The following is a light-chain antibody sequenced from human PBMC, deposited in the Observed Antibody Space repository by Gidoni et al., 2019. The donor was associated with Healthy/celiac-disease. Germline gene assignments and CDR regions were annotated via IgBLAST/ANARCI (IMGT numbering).Light chain of an antibody. Sequence: DIHMTQSPASLSASLGDRVTITCQASQDISNYLNWYQQKPGKAPQLLIYDASNLETAVPSRFSGSGSGTDFTFPISSLQPEDIATYYCQQYDNRLPFTFGPGTKVEIK. CDR2: DAS. CDR1: QDISNY. J-gene: IGKJ3*01. CDR3: QQYDNRLPFT. V-gene: IGKV1-33*01.